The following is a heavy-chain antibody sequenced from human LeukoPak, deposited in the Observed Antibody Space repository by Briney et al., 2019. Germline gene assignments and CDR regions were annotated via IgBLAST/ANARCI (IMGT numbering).Heavy chain of an antibody. CDR2: TSGSGGST. Sequence: GGSLRLSCAASGSTFSSYAMSWVRQAPGKGLEWVSGTSGSGGSTYYAGSVKGRFTISRDNSKNTLYLQMNSLRVEDTAVYYCAKNGGSQCYSHLDSWGQGTLVTVSS. V-gene: IGHV3-23*01. CDR1: GSTFSSYA. J-gene: IGHJ4*02. CDR3: AKNGGSQCYSHLDS. D-gene: IGHD2-15*01.